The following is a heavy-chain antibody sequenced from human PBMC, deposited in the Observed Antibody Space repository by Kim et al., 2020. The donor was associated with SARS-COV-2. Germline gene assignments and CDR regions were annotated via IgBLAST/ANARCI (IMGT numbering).Heavy chain of an antibody. CDR2: ISSSSTYI. CDR3: ARDRDSSSWYVYAMDV. V-gene: IGHV3-21*01. Sequence: GGSLRLSCAASGFTFSTYSMNWVRQAPGKGLEWVSSISSSSTYIYYADSVKGRFTISRDNAKNSLYLQMNSLRAEDTALYYCARDRDSSSWYVYAMDVWGQGTTVTVSS. CDR1: GFTFSTYS. D-gene: IGHD6-13*01. J-gene: IGHJ6*02.